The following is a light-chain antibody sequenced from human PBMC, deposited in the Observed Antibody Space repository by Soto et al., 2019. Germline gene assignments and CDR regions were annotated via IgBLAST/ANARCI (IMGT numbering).Light chain of an antibody. CDR1: GSAVGTYNL. CDR3: CSYVDTSAFVR. V-gene: IGLV2-23*03. J-gene: IGLJ3*02. CDR2: EGN. Sequence: QPVLTQPASISGSPGQSITISCTGTGSAVGTYNLVSWYQQHPGKAPNLIIYEGNKRPSGVSRRFSGSKSANTASLTISGLQAEDVAEYYCCSYVDTSAFVRFGGGTKLTVL.